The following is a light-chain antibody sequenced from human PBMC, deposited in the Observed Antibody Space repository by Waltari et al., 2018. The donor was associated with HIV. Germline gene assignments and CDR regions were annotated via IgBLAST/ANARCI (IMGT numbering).Light chain of an antibody. CDR2: EVS. CDR1: SRDVGGYNA. CDR3: SSYTSSSTLV. Sequence: QSALTQPASVSGSPGQSITISCPGTSRDVGGYNAFSWYQQHPGNAPKLMIYEVSNRPSGVSNRFSGSKSGNTASLTISGLQAEDEADYYCSSYTSSSTLVFGTGTKVTVL. J-gene: IGLJ1*01. V-gene: IGLV2-14*01.